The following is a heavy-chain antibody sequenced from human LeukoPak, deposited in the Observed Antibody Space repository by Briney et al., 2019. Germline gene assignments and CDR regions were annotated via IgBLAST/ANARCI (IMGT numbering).Heavy chain of an antibody. V-gene: IGHV3-30*04. CDR3: AREGYYGSGSYGDAFDI. Sequence: GRSLRLSCVASGFTFSSYAMHWVRQAPGKGLEWVAVISYDGSNKYYADSVKGRFTISRDNSKNTLYLQMNSLRAEDTAVYYCAREGYYGSGSYGDAFDIWGQGTMVTVPS. CDR1: GFTFSSYA. D-gene: IGHD3-10*01. J-gene: IGHJ3*02. CDR2: ISYDGSNK.